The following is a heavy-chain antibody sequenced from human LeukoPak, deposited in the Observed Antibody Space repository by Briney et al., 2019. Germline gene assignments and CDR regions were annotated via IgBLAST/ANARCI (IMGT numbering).Heavy chain of an antibody. CDR2: INHSGST. V-gene: IGHV4-34*01. Sequence: SETLSLTCAVYGGSFSGYYWSWIRQPPGKGLEWIGEINHSGSTNYNPSLKSRVTISVDTSKNQFSLKLSSVTAADTAVYYCARCRRLTMVRGNYFDYWGQGTLVTVSS. J-gene: IGHJ4*02. D-gene: IGHD3-10*01. CDR3: ARCRRLTMVRGNYFDY. CDR1: GGSFSGYY.